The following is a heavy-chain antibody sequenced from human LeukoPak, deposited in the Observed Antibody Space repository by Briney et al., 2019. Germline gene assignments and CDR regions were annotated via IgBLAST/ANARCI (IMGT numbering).Heavy chain of an antibody. J-gene: IGHJ4*02. V-gene: IGHV3-30*18. CDR3: AKTTIVVVTAGFDY. CDR2: ISYDGSNK. Sequence: GRSLRLSCAASGFTFSSYGMHWVRQAPGKGLEWVAVISYDGSNKYYADSVKGRFTISRDNSKNTLYLQMNSLRAEDTAVYYCAKTTIVVVTAGFDYWGQGTLVTVSS. D-gene: IGHD2-21*02. CDR1: GFTFSSYG.